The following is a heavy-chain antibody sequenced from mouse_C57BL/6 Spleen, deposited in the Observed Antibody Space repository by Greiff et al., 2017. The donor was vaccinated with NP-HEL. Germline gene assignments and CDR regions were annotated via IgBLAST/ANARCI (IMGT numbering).Heavy chain of an antibody. CDR1: GYSFTGYY. D-gene: IGHD1-1*01. CDR3: ARSYGRGDYYAMDY. Sequence: EVQLQQSGPELVKPGASVKISCKASGYSFTGYYMNWVKQSPEKSLEWIGEINPSTGGTTYNQKFKAKATLTVDKSSSTAYMQLKSLTSEDSAVYYCARSYGRGDYYAMDYWGQGTSVTVSS. J-gene: IGHJ4*01. V-gene: IGHV1-42*01. CDR2: INPSTGGT.